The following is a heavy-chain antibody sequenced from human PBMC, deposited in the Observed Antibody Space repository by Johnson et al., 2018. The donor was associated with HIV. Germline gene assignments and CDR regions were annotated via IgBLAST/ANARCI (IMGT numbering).Heavy chain of an antibody. CDR2: INWSGGGT. CDR3: ARAMYYYDTSGYLIRARAFDI. J-gene: IGHJ3*02. Sequence: MMLVESGGDVVRPGGSLRISCVASGFKLYEYDVSWVRQVPGKGLEWVSGINWSGGGTAYEDSVKGRFTVSSDNAKNSLYLQMNSLRDEDTAFYYCARAMYYYDTSGYLIRARAFDIWGQGTMVTVS. CDR1: GFKLYEYD. V-gene: IGHV3-20*04. D-gene: IGHD3-22*01.